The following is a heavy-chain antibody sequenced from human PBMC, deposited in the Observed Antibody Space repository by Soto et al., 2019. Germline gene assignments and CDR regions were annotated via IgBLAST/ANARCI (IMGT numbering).Heavy chain of an antibody. V-gene: IGHV1-2*04. CDR1: GYTFTGFY. CDR3: AREIDAFDI. J-gene: IGHJ3*02. CDR2: INPNSGGT. Sequence: ASVKVSFKASGYTFTGFYMHWVRQASGQGLEWMGWINPNSGGTNYAQKFQGWVTMTRDTSISTAYMELSRLRSDDTAVYYCAREIDAFDIWGQGTMVTVSS.